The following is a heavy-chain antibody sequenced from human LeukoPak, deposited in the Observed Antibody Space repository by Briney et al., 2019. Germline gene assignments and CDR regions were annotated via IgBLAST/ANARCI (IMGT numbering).Heavy chain of an antibody. CDR2: ISYSGNT. CDR3: ARDRGIAAAGTNLYYYYGMDV. D-gene: IGHD6-13*01. Sequence: PSETLSLTCTVSGGSISSHYWSWIRQPPGRGMEWIGYISYSGNTNYNPSVKGRIIISLDASNNQFSLNLTSVTAADTAVYYCARDRGIAAAGTNLYYYYGMDVWGQGTTVTVSS. CDR1: GGSISSHY. V-gene: IGHV4-59*11. J-gene: IGHJ6*02.